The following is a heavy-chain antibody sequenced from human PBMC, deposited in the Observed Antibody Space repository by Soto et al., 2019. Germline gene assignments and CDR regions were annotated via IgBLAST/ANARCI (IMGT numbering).Heavy chain of an antibody. CDR2: IKSKTDGGTT. D-gene: IGHD2-2*01. CDR1: GFTFSNAW. CDR3: TTTSTQYCSSTSCYDAYYYYGMDV. V-gene: IGHV3-15*07. J-gene: IGHJ6*02. Sequence: GGSLRLSCAASGFTFSNAWMNWVRQAPGKGLEWVGRIKSKTDGGTTDYAAPVKGRFTISRDDSKNTLYLQMNSLKTKDTAVYYCTTTSTQYCSSTSCYDAYYYYGMDVWGQGTTVTVSS.